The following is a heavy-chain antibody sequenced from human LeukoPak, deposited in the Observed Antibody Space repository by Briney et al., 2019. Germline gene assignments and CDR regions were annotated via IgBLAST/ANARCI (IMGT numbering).Heavy chain of an antibody. CDR3: AREIVWNYVGYYYYYYGMDV. Sequence: GALRLSCAASGFTFSSYAMHWVRQAPGKGLEWVAVIWYDGSNKYYADSVKGRFTISRDNSKNTLYLQMNSLRAEDTAVYYCAREIVWNYVGYYYYYYGMDVWGQGTTVTVSS. D-gene: IGHD1-7*01. V-gene: IGHV3-33*08. J-gene: IGHJ6*02. CDR2: IWYDGSNK. CDR1: GFTFSSYA.